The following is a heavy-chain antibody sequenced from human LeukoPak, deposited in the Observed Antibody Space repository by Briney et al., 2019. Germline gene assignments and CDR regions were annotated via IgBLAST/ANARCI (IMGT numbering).Heavy chain of an antibody. CDR3: ARDGGRRDDY. J-gene: IGHJ4*02. CDR2: ISSSSSYI. CDR1: GFTFSSYS. D-gene: IGHD5-24*01. Sequence: GGSLRLSCAASGFTFSSYSMNWVRQAPGKGLEWVSSISSSSSYIYYADSVKGRFTISRDNAKNPLYLQMNSLRAEDTAVYYCARDGGRRDDYWGQGTLVTVSS. V-gene: IGHV3-21*01.